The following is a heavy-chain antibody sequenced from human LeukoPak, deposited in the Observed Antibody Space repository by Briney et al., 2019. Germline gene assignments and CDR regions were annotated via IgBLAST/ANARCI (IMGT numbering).Heavy chain of an antibody. J-gene: IGHJ3*02. D-gene: IGHD6-13*01. CDR2: INPNSGGT. Sequence: ASVKVSCKASGYTFTGYYMHWVRQAPGQGLEWMGWINPNSGGTNYAQKFQGRVTMTRDTSISTAYMELSRLRPDDTAVYYCARDWGYSSSWYVTAFDIWGQGTMVTVSS. CDR3: ARDWGYSSSWYVTAFDI. CDR1: GYTFTGYY. V-gene: IGHV1-2*02.